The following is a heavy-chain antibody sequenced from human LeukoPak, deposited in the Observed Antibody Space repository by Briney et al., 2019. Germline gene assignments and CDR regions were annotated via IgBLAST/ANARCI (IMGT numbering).Heavy chain of an antibody. Sequence: GGSLRLSCAASGFTFSTYSMNWVRQAPGKGLEWVSYISSSGSTYYADSVKGRFTISRDSSKNTLYLQMNSLRAEDTAVYYCAKGGLPGYCSGGSCSYGYAFDIWGQGTMVTVSS. CDR3: AKGGLPGYCSGGSCSYGYAFDI. J-gene: IGHJ3*02. CDR1: GFTFSTYS. V-gene: IGHV3-23*01. D-gene: IGHD2-15*01. CDR2: ISSSGST.